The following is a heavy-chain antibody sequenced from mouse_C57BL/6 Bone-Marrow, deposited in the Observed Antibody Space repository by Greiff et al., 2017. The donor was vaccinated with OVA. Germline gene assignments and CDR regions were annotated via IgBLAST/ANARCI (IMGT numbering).Heavy chain of an antibody. D-gene: IGHD1-1*01. CDR3: ARHYGSSPYWYFDV. J-gene: IGHJ1*03. Sequence: QVQLQQPGAELVKPGASVKLSCKASGYTFTSYWMHWVKQRPGRGLEWIGRIDPNSGGTKYNEKFKSKATLTVDTSSSTAYMELHSLTSEDSAVYFCARHYGSSPYWYFDVWGTGTTVTVSS. CDR1: GYTFTSYW. V-gene: IGHV1-62-3*01. CDR2: IDPNSGGT.